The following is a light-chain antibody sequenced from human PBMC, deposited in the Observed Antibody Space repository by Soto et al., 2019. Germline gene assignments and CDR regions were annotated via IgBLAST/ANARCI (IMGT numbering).Light chain of an antibody. J-gene: IGLJ3*02. CDR1: SSDVGGYNY. CDR3: SSYTSSSTRV. CDR2: EVS. V-gene: IGLV2-14*01. Sequence: QSALTRPASVSGSPGQSITISCTGTSSDVGGYNYVSWYQQHPGKAPKLMIYEVSNRPSGVSNRFSGSKSGNTAFLTISGLQAEDAAHYYRSSYTSSSTRVFGRGTKLTVL.